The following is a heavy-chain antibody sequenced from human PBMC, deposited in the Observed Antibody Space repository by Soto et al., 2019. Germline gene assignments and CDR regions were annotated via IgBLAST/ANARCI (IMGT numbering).Heavy chain of an antibody. J-gene: IGHJ4*02. V-gene: IGHV3-30-3*01. CDR2: ISYDGSNK. CDR1: GFTFSSYA. CDR3: ARSGSYWGGFDY. D-gene: IGHD1-26*01. Sequence: QVPLVESGGGVVQPGRSLRLSCAASGFTFSSYAMHWVRQAPGKGLEWVAVISYDGSNKYYADSVKGRFTISRDNSKNTLYLQMNSLRAEDTAVYYCARSGSYWGGFDYWGQGTLVTVSS.